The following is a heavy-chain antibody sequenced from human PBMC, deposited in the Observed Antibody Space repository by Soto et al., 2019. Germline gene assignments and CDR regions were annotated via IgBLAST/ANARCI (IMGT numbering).Heavy chain of an antibody. Sequence: AGEPLRVTRGVFGGMSGNYAIHCARQKTGKGLEWVAVISHDGSKIDYSYSVKRRFTFARDSYKNTLYLQMYSLRAEDTAFYYWAISCQDQLFLNGFDIWGQGTLVTVSS. D-gene: IGHD3-10*01. J-gene: IGHJ3*02. CDR2: ISHDGSKI. CDR3: AISCQDQLFLNGFDI. V-gene: IGHV3-30*04. CDR1: GGMSGNYA.